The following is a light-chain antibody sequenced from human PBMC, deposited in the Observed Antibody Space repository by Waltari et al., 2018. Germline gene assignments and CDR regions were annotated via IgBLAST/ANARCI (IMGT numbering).Light chain of an antibody. CDR2: DVS. V-gene: IGLV2-11*01. CDR3: CSYAGSYSLI. Sequence: QSALTQPRSVSGSPGQSVTISCTGTSSDVGAYNYVHWYQPRPGKAPKLMIYDVSERPSGVPDRFSGSKSGNTASLTISGLQAEDEADYYCCSYAGSYSLIFGGGTKVTVL. CDR1: SSDVGAYNY. J-gene: IGLJ2*01.